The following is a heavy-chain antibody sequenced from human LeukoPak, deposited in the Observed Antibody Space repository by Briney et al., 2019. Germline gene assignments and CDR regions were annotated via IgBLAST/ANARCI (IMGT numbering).Heavy chain of an antibody. J-gene: IGHJ6*03. CDR1: GDSISTSTYY. V-gene: IGHV4-39*07. CDR2: IYYSGST. Sequence: PSGTLSLTCTVSGDSISTSTYYWGWIRQAPGTGLEWIGSIYYSGSTYYNPSLKSRVTISVDTSKNQFSLRLSSVTAADTAVYYCARGDGYYYYYMDVWGKGTTVTISS. CDR3: ARGDGYYYYYMDV. D-gene: IGHD4-17*01.